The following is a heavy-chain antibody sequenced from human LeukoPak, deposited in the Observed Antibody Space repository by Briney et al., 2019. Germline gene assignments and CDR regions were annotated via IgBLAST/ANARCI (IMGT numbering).Heavy chain of an antibody. CDR3: AQAAAAPYYYYMDV. Sequence: SETQSLTCTVSGGSISSGSYYWSWIRQPAGKGLEWIGRIYTSGSTNYNPSLKSRVTISVDTSKNQFSLKLSSVTAADTAVYYCAQAAAAPYYYYMDVWGKGTTVTIS. D-gene: IGHD6-13*01. CDR1: GGSISSGSYY. CDR2: IYTSGST. J-gene: IGHJ6*03. V-gene: IGHV4-61*02.